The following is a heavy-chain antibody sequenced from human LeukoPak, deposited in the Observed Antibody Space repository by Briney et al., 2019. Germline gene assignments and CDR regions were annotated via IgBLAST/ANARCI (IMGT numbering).Heavy chain of an antibody. Sequence: SETLSLTCTVSGGPISTGGSYWSWIRQPPGRGLEWIGYIYYSGNTNYNSSLKSRVTISVDTSKNQFSLKLSSVTAADTAVYYCARGPTMVRGVRTKWFDPWGQGTLVTVSS. J-gene: IGHJ5*02. CDR3: ARGPTMVRGVRTKWFDP. V-gene: IGHV4-61*08. D-gene: IGHD3-10*01. CDR2: IYYSGNT. CDR1: GGPISTGGSY.